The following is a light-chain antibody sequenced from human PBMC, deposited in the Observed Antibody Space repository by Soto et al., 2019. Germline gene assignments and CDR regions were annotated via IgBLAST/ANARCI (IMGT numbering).Light chain of an antibody. CDR2: DVS. CDR3: LSYTSGRFPKV. J-gene: IGLJ2*01. Sequence: QSALTQPASVSGSPGQSITISCTGTGSDVGGYNYVSWYQQHPGKAPKVMIYDVSNRPSGVSNRFSGSKSGNTPTLTISRVKVEDENKYYFLSYTSGRFPKVFGGGKKVTV. CDR1: GSDVGGYNY. V-gene: IGLV2-14*01.